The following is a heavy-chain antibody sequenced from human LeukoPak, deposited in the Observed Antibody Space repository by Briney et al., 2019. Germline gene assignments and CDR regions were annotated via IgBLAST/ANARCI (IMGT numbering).Heavy chain of an antibody. CDR2: ISGSGGST. V-gene: IGHV3-23*01. Sequence: GGSLRLSCAASGFTFSSYAMSWVRQAPGKGLEWVSAISGSGGSTYYADSVKGRFTISRDNSKNTLYLQMNSLRAEDTAVYYCAKVQIPWLVRSLFGYWGQGTLVTVSS. CDR1: GFTFSSYA. J-gene: IGHJ4*02. D-gene: IGHD6-19*01. CDR3: AKVQIPWLVRSLFGY.